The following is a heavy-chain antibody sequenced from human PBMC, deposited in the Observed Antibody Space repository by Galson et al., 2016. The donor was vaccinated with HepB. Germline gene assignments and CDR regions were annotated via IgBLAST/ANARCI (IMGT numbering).Heavy chain of an antibody. V-gene: IGHV4-61*02. CDR2: IHTTEPTDHNPSPSGS. D-gene: IGHD5-12*01. CDR3: ARDNTINERYDFDY. CDR1: GDSISSGTSY. Sequence: TLSLTCTVSGDSISSGTSYWSWIRQPAGKGLEWIGRIHTTEPTDHNPSPSGSDYNPSLKSRVSISVDTSKNQFSLNLNSVTAADTPLYYCARDNTINERYDFDYWGQGILVTVSS. J-gene: IGHJ4*02.